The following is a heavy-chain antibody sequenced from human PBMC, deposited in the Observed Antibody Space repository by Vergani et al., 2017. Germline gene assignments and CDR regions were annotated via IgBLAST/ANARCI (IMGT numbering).Heavy chain of an antibody. CDR2: IDWDDDK. CDR3: ARIRPHQYDYGDYARLGYYGMDV. V-gene: IGHV2-70*01. J-gene: IGHJ6*02. Sequence: QVTLRESGPALVKPTQTLTLTCTFSGFSLSTSGMCMSWIRQPPGKALEWLALIDWDDDKYYSTSLKTRLTISKDTSKNQVVLTMTNMDPVDTATYYCARIRPHQYDYGDYARLGYYGMDVWGQGTTVTVSS. D-gene: IGHD4-17*01. CDR1: GFSLSTSGMC.